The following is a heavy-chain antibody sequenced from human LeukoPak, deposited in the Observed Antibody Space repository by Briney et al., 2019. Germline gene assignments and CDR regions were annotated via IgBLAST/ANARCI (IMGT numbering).Heavy chain of an antibody. CDR3: AREERLPFGLSFDP. V-gene: IGHV4-4*07. J-gene: IGHJ5*02. CDR1: CGSLSSYY. Sequence: WETLSLTCNVSCGSLSSYYWSWIRQPAGKRLEWIGRIFTSGSSNYNPSLKSRVTMSVDTSNNQFSLKLSSVTAAHTAVYYCAREERLPFGLSFDPGGQGTLVTVPS. CDR2: IFTSGSS. D-gene: IGHD3-16*01.